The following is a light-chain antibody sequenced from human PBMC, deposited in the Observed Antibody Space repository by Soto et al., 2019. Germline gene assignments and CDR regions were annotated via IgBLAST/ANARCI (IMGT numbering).Light chain of an antibody. Sequence: EIVLTQSPGTLSLSPGERATLSCRASQSVSHNYLAWYQQKPGQAPRLLIYGASNRATGIPDMFSGSGSGTDFTLTISRVEPEDFAVYYCQQYGSSGTVGQGTKVEIK. J-gene: IGKJ1*01. CDR3: QQYGSSGT. CDR2: GAS. CDR1: QSVSHNY. V-gene: IGKV3-20*01.